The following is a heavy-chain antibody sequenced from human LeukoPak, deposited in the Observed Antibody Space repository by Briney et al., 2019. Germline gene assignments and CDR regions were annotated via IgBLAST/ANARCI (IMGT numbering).Heavy chain of an antibody. CDR2: FRGTGGST. Sequence: GGSLRLACAASGLTFSSYWMHWVRQGPGKGLVWVSGFRGTGGSTFYADSVRGRFTISRDNSKNTLYLHMHSLRAEETAEYYCAKEGYYEGSGFYPDWYFDLWGRGTLVTVSS. CDR3: AKEGYYEGSGFYPDWYFDL. V-gene: IGHV3-23*01. D-gene: IGHD3-22*01. CDR1: GLTFSSYW. J-gene: IGHJ2*01.